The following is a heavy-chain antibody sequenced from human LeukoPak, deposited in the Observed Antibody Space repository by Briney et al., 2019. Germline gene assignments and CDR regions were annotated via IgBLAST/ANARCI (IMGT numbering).Heavy chain of an antibody. CDR1: GYTFTSYG. J-gene: IGHJ6*03. Sequence: ASVKVSCKASGYTFTSYGISWVRQAPGQGLEWMGWISAYNGNTNYAQKLQGRVTMTTDTSTSTAYMELRSLRSDDTAVYYCATVVAATRIPIGYYYMDVWGKGTTVTVSS. D-gene: IGHD2-15*01. CDR3: ATVVAATRIPIGYYYMDV. CDR2: ISAYNGNT. V-gene: IGHV1-18*01.